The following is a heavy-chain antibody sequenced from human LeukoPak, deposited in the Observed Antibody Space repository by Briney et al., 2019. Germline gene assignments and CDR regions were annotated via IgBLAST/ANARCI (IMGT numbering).Heavy chain of an antibody. D-gene: IGHD3-10*01. CDR1: GFTFSSYA. CDR3: ASWRGSGSYGGYFDY. J-gene: IGHJ4*02. Sequence: PGRSLRLSCAASGFTFSSYAMHWVRQAPGKGLEWVAVISYDGSNKYYADSVKGRFTISRDNSKNTLYLQMNSLRAEDTAVYYCASWRGSGSYGGYFDYWGQGTLVTVSS. V-gene: IGHV3-30-3*01. CDR2: ISYDGSNK.